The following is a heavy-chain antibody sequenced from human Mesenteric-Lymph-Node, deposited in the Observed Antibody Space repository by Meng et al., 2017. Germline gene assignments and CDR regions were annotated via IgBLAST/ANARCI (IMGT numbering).Heavy chain of an antibody. V-gene: IGHV4-39*07. CDR2: IYYSGST. CDR1: GGSISSSSYY. D-gene: IGHD3-22*01. Sequence: SETLSLTCTVSGGSISSSSYYWGWIRQPPGKGLEWIGSIYYSGSTYYNPSLKSRVTISVDTSKNQFSPKLSSVTAADTAVYYCARESRLLLNYWGQGTLVTVSS. CDR3: ARESRLLLNY. J-gene: IGHJ4*02.